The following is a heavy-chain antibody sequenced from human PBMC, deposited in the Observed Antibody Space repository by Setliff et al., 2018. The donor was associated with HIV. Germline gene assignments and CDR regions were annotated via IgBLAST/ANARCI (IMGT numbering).Heavy chain of an antibody. J-gene: IGHJ3*02. Sequence: PGGSLRLSCAASGFTFSSYGMHWVRQAPGKGLEWVAVIWYDGTNKYYADSVKGRFTISRDNFKNTLFLQMNRLRAEDTAVYYCARDQEWLVEVEGDALHIWGQGTMVTVSS. CDR3: ARDQEWLVEVEGDALHI. CDR1: GFTFSSYG. V-gene: IGHV3-33*01. D-gene: IGHD6-19*01. CDR2: IWYDGTNK.